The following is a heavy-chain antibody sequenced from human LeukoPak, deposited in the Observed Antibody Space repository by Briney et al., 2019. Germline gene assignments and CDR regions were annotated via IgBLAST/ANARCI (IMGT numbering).Heavy chain of an antibody. CDR3: AREPGDYYDSSGFTDY. V-gene: IGHV4-39*07. Sequence: PSETLSLTCTVSGGSISSSSYYWGWIRQPPGKGLEWIGSIYYSGSTYYNPSLKSRVTISVDTSKNQFSLKLSSVTAADTAVYYCAREPGDYYDSSGFTDYWGQGTLVTVSS. CDR2: IYYSGST. D-gene: IGHD3-22*01. CDR1: GGSISSSSYY. J-gene: IGHJ4*02.